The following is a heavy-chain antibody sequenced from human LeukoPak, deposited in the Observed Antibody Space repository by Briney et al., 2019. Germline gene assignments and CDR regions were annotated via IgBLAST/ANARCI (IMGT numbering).Heavy chain of an antibody. D-gene: IGHD6-6*01. CDR3: ARVSMAAGSDY. V-gene: IGHV1-18*01. CDR2: ISAYNGHT. CDR1: GYTFTSYG. J-gene: IGHJ4*02. Sequence: ASVKVSCKASGYTFTSYGVNWVRQAPGQGLEWMGWISAYNGHTNYAQKLQGRVTMTTDTSTSTAYMELRSLRSDDTAVYYCARVSMAAGSDYWGQGTLVTVSS.